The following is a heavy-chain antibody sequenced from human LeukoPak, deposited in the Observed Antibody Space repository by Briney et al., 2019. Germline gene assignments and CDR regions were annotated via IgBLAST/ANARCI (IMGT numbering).Heavy chain of an antibody. CDR1: GYTFTGYY. CDR2: INPNTGGT. J-gene: IGHJ6*02. CDR3: ARSRTYPTGMDV. Sequence: APVKVSCKASGYTFTGYYIHWVRQAPGQGLEWMGWINPNTGGTNYAQKFQGRVTMTRDTSISTAYMELSRLRSDDTAVYYCARSRTYPTGMDVWGQGTTVTVSS. D-gene: IGHD2-8*01. V-gene: IGHV1-2*02.